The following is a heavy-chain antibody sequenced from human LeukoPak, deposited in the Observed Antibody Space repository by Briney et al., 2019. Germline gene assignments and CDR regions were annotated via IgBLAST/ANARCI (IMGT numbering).Heavy chain of an antibody. Sequence: ETLSLTCTVSGGSISSSSYYWGWIRQAPGKGLEWVSAISGSGGSTYYADSVKGRFTISRDNSKNTLYLQMNSLRAEDTAVYYCAKCPSARPLPQVPSGTDYFDYWGQGTLVTVSS. J-gene: IGHJ4*02. CDR3: AKCPSARPLPQVPSGTDYFDY. D-gene: IGHD6-6*01. CDR2: ISGSGGST. CDR1: GGSISSSSYY. V-gene: IGHV3-23*01.